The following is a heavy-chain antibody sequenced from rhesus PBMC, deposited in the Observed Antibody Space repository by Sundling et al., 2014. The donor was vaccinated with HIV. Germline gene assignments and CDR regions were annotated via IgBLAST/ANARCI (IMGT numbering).Heavy chain of an antibody. J-gene: IGHJ3*01. D-gene: IGHD5-24*01. CDR2: IFGSGSSA. V-gene: IGHV4-169*01. CDR1: GGSIRSSY. Sequence: QLQLQESGPGQVKPSETLSVTCAVSGGSIRSSYWSWIRQAPGKGLEWIGQIFGSGSSANYNPSLKNRVTLSVDTSKTHLSLKMTSVTAADTAVYFCARVYSGFSYDAFDFWGQGLRVTVSS. CDR3: ARVYSGFSYDAFDF.